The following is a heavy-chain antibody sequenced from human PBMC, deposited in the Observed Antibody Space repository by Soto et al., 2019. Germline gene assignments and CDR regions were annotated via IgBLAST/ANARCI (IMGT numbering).Heavy chain of an antibody. J-gene: IGHJ4*02. Sequence: PGGSLRLSCAASGFTFRSYGMHWVRQAPGKGLEWVAVISYDGSNKYYADSVKGRFTISRDNSKNRLYLQMNSLRAEDTAVYYCAKQYYDYVWGVGDWGQGTLVTVSS. D-gene: IGHD3-16*01. CDR3: AKQYYDYVWGVGD. CDR2: ISYDGSNK. CDR1: GFTFRSYG. V-gene: IGHV3-30*18.